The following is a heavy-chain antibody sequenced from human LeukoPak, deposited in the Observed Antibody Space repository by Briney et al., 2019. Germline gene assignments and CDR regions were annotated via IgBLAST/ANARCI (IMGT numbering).Heavy chain of an antibody. V-gene: IGHV4-59*01. D-gene: IGHD2-8*01. Sequence: SDTLSLTCNVSGGSISEYYWSWIRQSPGKGLEWIGHFYSAGTTKYNPSFKSRVTILGDTSKNQVSLSLTSATAADSAVYYCAKEIVLMMSGHPSPYFMDVWGRGTTVAVSS. CDR3: AKEIVLMMSGHPSPYFMDV. CDR2: FYSAGTT. CDR1: GGSISEYY. J-gene: IGHJ6*03.